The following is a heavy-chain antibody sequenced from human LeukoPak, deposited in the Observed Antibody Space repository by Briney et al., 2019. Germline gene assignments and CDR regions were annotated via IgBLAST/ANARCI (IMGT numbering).Heavy chain of an antibody. J-gene: IGHJ4*02. D-gene: IGHD3-10*01. CDR2: ISYDGSNE. Sequence: PGGSLRLSRAASGFTFSDYGMHWVRQAPGKGLEWVAVISYDGSNEYYADSVKGRFTISRDNSKNTLYLQMNSLSVEDTAVYYCARVGYYASGPFSYFDYWGQGTLVTVSS. V-gene: IGHV3-30*03. CDR1: GFTFSDYG. CDR3: ARVGYYASGPFSYFDY.